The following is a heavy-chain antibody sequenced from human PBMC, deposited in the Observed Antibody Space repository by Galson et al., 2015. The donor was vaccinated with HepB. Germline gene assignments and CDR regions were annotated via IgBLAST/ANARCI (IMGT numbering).Heavy chain of an antibody. CDR3: ARGRLRITMVRGALTFDY. CDR1: GGSFSGYY. D-gene: IGHD3-10*01. Sequence: ETLSLTCAVYGGSFSGYYWSWIRQPPGKGLEWIGEINHSGSTNYNPSLKSRVTISVDTSKNQFSLKLSSVTAADTAVYYCARGRLRITMVRGALTFDYWGQGTLVTVSS. J-gene: IGHJ4*02. V-gene: IGHV4-34*01. CDR2: INHSGST.